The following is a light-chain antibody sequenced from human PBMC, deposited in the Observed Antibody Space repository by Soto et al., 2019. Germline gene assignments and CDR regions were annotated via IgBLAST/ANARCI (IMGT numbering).Light chain of an antibody. J-gene: IGKJ2*01. Sequence: EIVLTQSPGTLSLSPGARATLSCRASQSVNYNYLAWYQQQPGQPPRLLIFGASTGAPGTPDRFSGSGSGYDFTLTINRLEPEDSAVYFCQQYASWYTFGQGTKLEIK. V-gene: IGKV3-20*01. CDR2: GAS. CDR1: QSVNYNY. CDR3: QQYASWYT.